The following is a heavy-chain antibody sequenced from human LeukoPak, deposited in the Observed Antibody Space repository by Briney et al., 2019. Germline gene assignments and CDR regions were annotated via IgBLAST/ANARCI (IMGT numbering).Heavy chain of an antibody. D-gene: IGHD7-27*01. CDR3: ATVGGFRIRRTTVLTGERPNYYYYGMDV. CDR2: FDPEDGET. V-gene: IGHV1-24*01. Sequence: ASVKVSCTVSGYTLTGLSMHWVRQAPGKGLEWMGGFDPEDGETIYARKFQGRVTMTEDTSTDTAYMELSSLRSEDTAVYYCATVGGFRIRRTTVLTGERPNYYYYGMDVWGQGTTVTVSS. J-gene: IGHJ6*02. CDR1: GYTLTGLS.